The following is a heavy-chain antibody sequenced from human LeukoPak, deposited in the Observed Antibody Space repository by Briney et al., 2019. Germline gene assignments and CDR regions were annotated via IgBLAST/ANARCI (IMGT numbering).Heavy chain of an antibody. CDR2: IKNDGSST. CDR1: GFTFSRYW. CDR3: ASALGGQGGH. J-gene: IGHJ4*02. V-gene: IGHV3-74*03. Sequence: SGGSLRLSCAASGFTFSRYWMHWVRKAPGKGLVWVSLIKNDGSSTTYADSVKGRFTISRDNAKNTLFLQMNSLRADDTAIYYCASALGGQGGHWGQGTLVTVSS. D-gene: IGHD1-26*01.